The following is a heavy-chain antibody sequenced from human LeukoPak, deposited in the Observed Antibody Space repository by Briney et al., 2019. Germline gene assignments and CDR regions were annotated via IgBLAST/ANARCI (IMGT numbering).Heavy chain of an antibody. J-gene: IGHJ6*03. CDR2: IKQDGSEK. CDR1: GFTFSGYW. CDR3: ARDRVYMDV. V-gene: IGHV3-7*01. Sequence: PGGSLRLSCAASGFTFSGYWMSWVRQAPGKGLEWVANIKQDGSEKCYVDSVKGRFTISRDNAKNSLYLQMNSLRAEDTAVYYCARDRVYMDVWGKGTTVTVSS.